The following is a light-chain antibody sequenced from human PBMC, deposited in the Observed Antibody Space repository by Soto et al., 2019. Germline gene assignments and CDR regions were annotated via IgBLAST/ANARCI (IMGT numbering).Light chain of an antibody. CDR3: TSYTSASTWV. CDR2: EVS. Sequence: QSALTQPPSASGSPGQSVTISCTGTSSDVGACNYVSWFQQHPGKAPKLMIYEVSKRPSGVPDRFSGSKSGSTASLTVSGLQAEDEADYYCTSYTSASTWVFGGGTKLTVL. CDR1: SSDVGACNY. J-gene: IGLJ3*02. V-gene: IGLV2-8*01.